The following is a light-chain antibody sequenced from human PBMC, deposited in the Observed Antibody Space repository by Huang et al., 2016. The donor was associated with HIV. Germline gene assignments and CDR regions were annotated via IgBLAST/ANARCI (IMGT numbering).Light chain of an antibody. CDR1: QSVSSRF. CDR2: GAS. J-gene: IGKJ1*01. CDR3: QQYGSALKWT. Sequence: ETVLTPSPGTLSLSPGERATVSCRASQSVSSRFLAWYQQKPGQAPRLLIYGASIRATGIPDRFSGSGSGTDFTLTISRLEPEDFAVYYCQQYGSALKWTFGQGTKVEI. V-gene: IGKV3-20*01.